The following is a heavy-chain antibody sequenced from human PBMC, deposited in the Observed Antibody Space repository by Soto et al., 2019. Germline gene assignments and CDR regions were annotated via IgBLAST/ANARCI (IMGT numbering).Heavy chain of an antibody. CDR1: GFTFSNAL. Sequence: PGGSLRLSCAASGFTFSNALMSWVRQAPGKGLEWVGRIKSKTDGGTTDYAAPVKGRFTISRDDSENTLYLQMNSLKTEDTAVYYCITDSLLRDSGYQWGEGTLVTFS. J-gene: IGHJ4*02. CDR3: ITDSLLRDSGYQ. D-gene: IGHD5-12*01. CDR2: IKSKTDGGTT. V-gene: IGHV3-15*01.